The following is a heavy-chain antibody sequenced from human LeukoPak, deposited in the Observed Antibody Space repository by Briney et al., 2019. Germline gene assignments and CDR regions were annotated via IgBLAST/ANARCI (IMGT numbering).Heavy chain of an antibody. CDR2: ISGSGGST. J-gene: IGHJ4*02. D-gene: IGHD2-15*01. Sequence: PGGSLRLSCAASGFTFSSYAMSWVRQAPGKGLEWVSAISGSGGSTYYADSVKGRFTISRDNSKNTLYLQMNSLRAEDTAVYYCAKDLGYCSGGSCYEGHYCDYWGQGTLVSVSS. CDR1: GFTFSSYA. CDR3: AKDLGYCSGGSCYEGHYCDY. V-gene: IGHV3-23*01.